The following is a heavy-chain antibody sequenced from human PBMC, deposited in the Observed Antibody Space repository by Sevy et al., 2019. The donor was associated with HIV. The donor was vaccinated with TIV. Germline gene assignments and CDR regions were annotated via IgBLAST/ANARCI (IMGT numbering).Heavy chain of an antibody. CDR1: GFTFSNYA. J-gene: IGHJ4*02. CDR3: VKEVSQYSYSDY. CDR2: ISGSADAT. Sequence: GGSLRLSCAASGFTFSNYAMSWVRQTPGKGLEWVSAISGSADATYYTDSVKGRFTISRDNSKNTVYLQMNSVRAEDTAVYYCVKEVSQYSYSDYWGQGTLVTVSS. V-gene: IGHV3-23*01. D-gene: IGHD5-18*01.